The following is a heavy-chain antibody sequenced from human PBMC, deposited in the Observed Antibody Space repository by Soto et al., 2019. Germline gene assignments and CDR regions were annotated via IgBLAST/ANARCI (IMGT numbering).Heavy chain of an antibody. J-gene: IGHJ5*02. V-gene: IGHV4-30-2*01. CDR2: ICHSGNT. Sequence: QLQLQESGSGLVKPSQTLSLTCTVSGGSITIGGYCWSWIRQPPGQGLEWIGYICHSGNTYYNPSLKSRVTTSIVRSKNQFSLNLSSVTAADTAVYYCARVWFGESSWFDPWGQGTLVTVSS. CDR1: GGSITIGGYC. CDR3: ARVWFGESSWFDP. D-gene: IGHD3-10*01.